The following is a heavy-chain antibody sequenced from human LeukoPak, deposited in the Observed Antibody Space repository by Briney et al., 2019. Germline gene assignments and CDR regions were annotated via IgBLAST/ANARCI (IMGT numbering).Heavy chain of an antibody. CDR2: IYWNDDK. Sequence: ESGPTLVNPTQTLTLTCTFSGFSLSTSGVGVGWIRQPPGKALEWLALIYWNDDKRYSPSLKSRLTITKDTSKNQVVLTMTNMDPVDTATYYCAHLGYSGSYKGAEYFQHWGQGTLVTVSS. J-gene: IGHJ1*01. CDR1: GFSLSTSGVG. V-gene: IGHV2-5*01. CDR3: AHLGYSGSYKGAEYFQH. D-gene: IGHD1-26*01.